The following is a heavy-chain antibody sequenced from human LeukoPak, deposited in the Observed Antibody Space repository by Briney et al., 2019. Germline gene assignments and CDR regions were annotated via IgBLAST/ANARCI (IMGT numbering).Heavy chain of an antibody. Sequence: SETLSLTCTVSGGSLSSYYWSWIRQPPGKGLEWIGYIYYSGSTNYNPSLKSRVTISVDTSKNQFSLKLSSVTAADTAVYYCARDEGGFEAFDIWGQGTMVTVSS. V-gene: IGHV4-59*12. CDR3: ARDEGGFEAFDI. CDR2: IYYSGST. CDR1: GGSLSSYY. J-gene: IGHJ3*02. D-gene: IGHD1-26*01.